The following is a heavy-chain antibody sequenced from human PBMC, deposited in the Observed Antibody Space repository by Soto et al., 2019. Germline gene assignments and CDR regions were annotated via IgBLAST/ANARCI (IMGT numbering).Heavy chain of an antibody. J-gene: IGHJ4*02. D-gene: IGHD1-7*01. CDR2: IYRTGST. V-gene: IGHV4-4*02. CDR3: ASRDPGTSVDY. CDR1: GGSFTSNNW. Sequence: AETLSLTCAVSGGSFTSNNWWTWVRQPPGQGLEWIGEIYRTGSTNYNPSLKSRVTISLDKSENQFSLKVTSLTAADTAVYYCASRDPGTSVDYWGQGTLVTVSS.